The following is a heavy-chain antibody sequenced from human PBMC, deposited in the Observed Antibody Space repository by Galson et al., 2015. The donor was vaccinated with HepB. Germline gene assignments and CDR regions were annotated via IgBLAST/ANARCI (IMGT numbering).Heavy chain of an antibody. Sequence: CAISGDSVSNNSAAWNWIRQSPSRGLEWLGRTYYRSKWYNDYAISVKSRITINPDTSKNQFSLQLKSVTPEDTAVYYCAAEYSSPPYYYYYMDVWGKGTTVTVSS. V-gene: IGHV6-1*01. CDR1: GDSVSNNSAA. J-gene: IGHJ6*03. CDR2: TYYRSKWYN. CDR3: AAEYSSPPYYYYYMDV. D-gene: IGHD6-13*01.